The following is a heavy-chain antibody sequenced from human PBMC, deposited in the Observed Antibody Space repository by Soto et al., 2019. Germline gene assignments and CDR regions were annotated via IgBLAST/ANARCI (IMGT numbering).Heavy chain of an antibody. Sequence: PGGALKKSCKGSGYSFSAYLVGGGGQMPAKGLEWMGIIYPGDSDTRYSPSFQGQVTISADKSISTAYLQWSSLKASDTAMYYCARTSAAGKYYYGMDVWGQGTTVTVSS. J-gene: IGHJ6*02. CDR3: ARTSAAGKYYYGMDV. CDR1: GYSFSAYL. D-gene: IGHD6-13*01. CDR2: IYPGDSDT. V-gene: IGHV5-51*01.